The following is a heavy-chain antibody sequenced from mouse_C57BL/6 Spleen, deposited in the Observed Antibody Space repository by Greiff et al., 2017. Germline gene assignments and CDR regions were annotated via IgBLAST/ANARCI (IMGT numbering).Heavy chain of an antibody. CDR1: GYSITSGYY. CDR3: ARGGGRYFDV. V-gene: IGHV3-6*01. J-gene: IGHJ1*03. Sequence: VQLQQSGPGLVKPSQSLSLTCSVTGYSITSGYYWNWIRQFPGNKLEWMGYISYDGSNNYNPSLKNRISITRDTSKNQFFLKLNSVTTEDTATYYCARGGGRYFDVWGTGTTVTVSS. CDR2: ISYDGSN.